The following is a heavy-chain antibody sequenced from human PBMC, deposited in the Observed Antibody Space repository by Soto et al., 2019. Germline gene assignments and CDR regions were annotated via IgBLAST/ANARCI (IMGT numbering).Heavy chain of an antibody. CDR2: IYYSGST. V-gene: IGHV4-59*01. Sequence: SETLSLTCTVSGGSISSYYWSWIRQPPGKGLEWIGYIYYSGSTNYNPSLKSRVTISVDTSKNQFSLKLGSVTAADTAVYYCARDRGYSGNFDYWGQGTLVTVSS. CDR1: GGSISSYY. CDR3: ARDRGYSGNFDY. D-gene: IGHD5-12*01. J-gene: IGHJ4*02.